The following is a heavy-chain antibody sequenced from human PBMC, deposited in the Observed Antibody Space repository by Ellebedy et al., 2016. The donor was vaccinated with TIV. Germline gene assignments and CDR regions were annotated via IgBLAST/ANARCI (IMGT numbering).Heavy chain of an antibody. D-gene: IGHD5-18*01. CDR2: ISHTGSRT. CDR1: GFTFSSYA. Sequence: GESLKISCAASGFTFSSYAMSWVRQAPGKGLEWVSTISHTGSRTYYADSVEGRFTISRDNSKRTVDLQMNSLRAEDTAIYFCAKDRTSGDGYWVFDQWGQGTLVTVSS. CDR3: AKDRTSGDGYWVFDQ. V-gene: IGHV3-23*01. J-gene: IGHJ4*02.